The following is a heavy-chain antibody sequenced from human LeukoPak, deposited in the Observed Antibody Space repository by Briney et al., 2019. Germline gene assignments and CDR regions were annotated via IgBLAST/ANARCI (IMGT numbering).Heavy chain of an antibody. CDR2: ISGSGGST. V-gene: IGHV3-23*01. D-gene: IGHD1-26*01. J-gene: IGHJ6*02. CDR1: GFTFSSYA. CDR3: ARDLGSYFDYYYGMDV. Sequence: PGGSLRLSCAASGFTFSSYAMSWVRQAPGKGLEWVSAISGSGGSTYYADSVKGRFTISRDNSKNTLYLQMNSLRAEDTAVYYCARDLGSYFDYYYGMDVWGQGTTVTVSS.